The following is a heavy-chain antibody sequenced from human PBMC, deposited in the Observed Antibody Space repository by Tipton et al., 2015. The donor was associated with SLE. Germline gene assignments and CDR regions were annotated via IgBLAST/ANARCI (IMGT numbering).Heavy chain of an antibody. V-gene: IGHV4-38-2*01. CDR2: IYYSGST. CDR1: GYSISSGYY. J-gene: IGHJ4*02. CDR3: ARATETYYYGSGSSLDY. D-gene: IGHD3-10*01. Sequence: TLSLTCAVSGYSISSGYYWGWIRQPPGKGLEWIGSIYYSGSTYYNPSLKSRVTISVDTSKNQFSLKLSSVTAADTAVYYCARATETYYYGSGSSLDYWGQGTLVTVSS.